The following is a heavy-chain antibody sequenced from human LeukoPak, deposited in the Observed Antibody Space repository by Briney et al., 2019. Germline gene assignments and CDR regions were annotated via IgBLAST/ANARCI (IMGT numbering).Heavy chain of an antibody. V-gene: IGHV1-2*02. CDR3: ARVECGGSCAKSFDY. J-gene: IGHJ4*02. D-gene: IGHD2-15*01. Sequence: ASVKVSCKASGYTFTGYYIHWVRQAPGQGLEWMGWINPNNGGTNYAQKFQGRVTMTRDTSISTAYMELNRLTSDDTAVYYCARVECGGSCAKSFDYWGQGTLVTVSS. CDR2: INPNNGGT. CDR1: GYTFTGYY.